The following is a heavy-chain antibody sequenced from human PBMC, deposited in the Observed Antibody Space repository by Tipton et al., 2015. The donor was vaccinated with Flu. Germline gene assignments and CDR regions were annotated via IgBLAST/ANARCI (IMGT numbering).Heavy chain of an antibody. CDR2: VSNSGGYT. J-gene: IGHJ4*02. CDR3: ANVGGGSYYGCDF. CDR1: GFTFSNYA. V-gene: IGHV3-23*01. D-gene: IGHD1-26*01. Sequence: SLRLSCAASGFTFSNYAMAWVRQAPGKGLEWVSSVSNSGGYTYYADSVKCRFTISRDNSKNTLYLQMNSLRAEDTAVYYCANVGGGSYYGCDFWGRGTLVTVSS.